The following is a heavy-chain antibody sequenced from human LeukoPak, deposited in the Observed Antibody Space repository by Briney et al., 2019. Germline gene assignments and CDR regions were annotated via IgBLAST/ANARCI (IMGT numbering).Heavy chain of an antibody. CDR1: GASINIYTYY. J-gene: IGHJ3*02. CDR2: VSYSGSP. D-gene: IGHD3-22*01. V-gene: IGHV4-39*07. Sequence: SETLSLTCTVSGASINIYTYYWGWIRQPPGKGLEWIGSVSYSGSPYYNPSLTSRATISVDTSRNQVSLKLTSVTAADTAVYYCARALGGGDSSGYYRGDDAFDIWGQGTMVTVSS. CDR3: ARALGGGDSSGYYRGDDAFDI.